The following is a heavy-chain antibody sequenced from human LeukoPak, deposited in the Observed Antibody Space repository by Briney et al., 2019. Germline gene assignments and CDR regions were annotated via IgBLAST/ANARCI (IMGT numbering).Heavy chain of an antibody. CDR3: AQDDPFYGDYKGGMLDY. J-gene: IGHJ4*02. Sequence: ASVKVSCKASGYTFTYCSLHWLQQAPGQGLERMRWITLYNGNTNYAKKFQGRVTITRDMSLRTAYIELSSLRSEDSAVYYWAQDDPFYGDYKGGMLDYWGQGTLVTVSS. CDR2: ITLYNGNT. V-gene: IGHV1-68*01. CDR1: GYTFTYCS. D-gene: IGHD4-17*01.